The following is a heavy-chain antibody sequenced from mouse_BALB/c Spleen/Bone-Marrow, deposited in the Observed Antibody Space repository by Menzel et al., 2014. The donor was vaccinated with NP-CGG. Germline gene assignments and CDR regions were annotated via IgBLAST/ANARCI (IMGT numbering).Heavy chain of an antibody. Sequence: LQQPGSELVRPGASVKLSCKASGYTFTSYWMHWVKQRPGQGLEWIGNIYPGSGSTNYDEKFKGKATLTVDTSSSTAYMQLSSLTSEDSAVYYCTRWAARAFAYWGQGTLVTVSA. V-gene: IGHV1S22*01. J-gene: IGHJ3*01. CDR1: GYTFTSYW. D-gene: IGHD3-1*01. CDR3: TRWAARAFAY. CDR2: IYPGSGST.